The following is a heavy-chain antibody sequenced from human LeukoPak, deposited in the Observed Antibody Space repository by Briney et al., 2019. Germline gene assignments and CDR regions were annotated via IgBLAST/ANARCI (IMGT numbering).Heavy chain of an antibody. J-gene: IGHJ6*03. CDR3: ARDTSLYPYYMDV. CDR2: IYTSGST. D-gene: IGHD2/OR15-2a*01. V-gene: IGHV4-61*02. CDR1: GGSISSGSYY. Sequence: PSQTLSLTCTVSGGSISSGSYYWNWIRQPAGKGLEWIGRIYTSGSTNYNPSLKSRVTISVDTPKNQFSLKLSSVTAADTAVYYCARDTSLYPYYMDVWGKGTTVTVSS.